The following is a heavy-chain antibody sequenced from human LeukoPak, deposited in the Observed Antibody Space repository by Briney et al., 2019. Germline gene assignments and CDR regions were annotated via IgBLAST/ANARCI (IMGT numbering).Heavy chain of an antibody. V-gene: IGHV3-7*01. CDR2: IKQGGSEK. D-gene: IGHD3-10*01. Sequence: GGSLRLSCAASGFTFSTYWMSWVRQAPGKGLEWVANIKQGGSEKHYVDSVKGRFTISRDNTNNSLFLQMDSLRAEDTAFYYCSREDYFGSGSPAYWGQGTLVTVSS. CDR3: SREDYFGSGSPAY. J-gene: IGHJ4*02. CDR1: GFTFSTYW.